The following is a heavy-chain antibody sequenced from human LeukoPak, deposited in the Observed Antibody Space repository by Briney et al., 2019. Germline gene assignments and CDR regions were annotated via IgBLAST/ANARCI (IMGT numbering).Heavy chain of an antibody. CDR2: ITGDGGTT. J-gene: IGHJ4*02. CDR3: AKGHFGAGHY. Sequence: AXSXRLSCAASGFTFGDYTMHWFRQPPGRGLQWVSLITGDGGTTSYAGSVKGRFTISRDNSKNSVYLHMNSLRNEDTALYYCAKGHFGAGHYWGQGTLVTXSS. CDR1: GFTFGDYT. D-gene: IGHD3-3*01. V-gene: IGHV3-43*02.